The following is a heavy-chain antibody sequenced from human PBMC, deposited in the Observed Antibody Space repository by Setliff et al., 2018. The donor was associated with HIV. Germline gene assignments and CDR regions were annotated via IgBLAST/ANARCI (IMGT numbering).Heavy chain of an antibody. CDR3: AKVAVTGYCSTTSCQNWFDP. D-gene: IGHD2-2*01. J-gene: IGHJ5*02. CDR1: GGSFSGYY. CDR2: INHSGST. V-gene: IGHV4-34*01. Sequence: SETLSLTCAVYGGSFSGYYWSWIRQPPGKGLEWIGEINHSGSTNYNPSLKSRVTISLDTPKNQFSLRLISVTAADTAVYYCAKVAVTGYCSTTSCQNWFDPWGQGTLVTVSS.